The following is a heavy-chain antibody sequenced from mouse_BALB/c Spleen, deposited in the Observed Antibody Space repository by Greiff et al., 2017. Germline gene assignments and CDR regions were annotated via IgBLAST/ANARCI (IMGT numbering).Heavy chain of an antibody. V-gene: IGHV1-7*01. J-gene: IGHJ3*01. D-gene: IGHD2-1*01. Sequence: QVQLKQSGAELAKPGASVKMSCKASGYTFTSYWMHWVKQRPGQGLEWIGYINPSTGYTEYNQKFKDKATLTADKSSSTAYMQLSSLTSEDSAVYYCARDYYVAYWGQGTLVTVSA. CDR3: ARDYYVAY. CDR1: GYTFTSYW. CDR2: INPSTGYT.